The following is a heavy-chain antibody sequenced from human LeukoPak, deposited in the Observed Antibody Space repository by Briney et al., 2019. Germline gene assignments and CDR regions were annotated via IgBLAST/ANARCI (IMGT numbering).Heavy chain of an antibody. CDR1: GFTFSSYS. D-gene: IGHD6-13*01. J-gene: IGHJ4*02. CDR2: IYYSGST. V-gene: IGHV4-39*07. CDR3: AREGSRVTAASSDY. Sequence: GSLRLSCAASGFTFSSYSMNWIRQPPGKGLEWIGSIYYSGSTYYNPSLKSRVTISVDTSKNQFSLKLSSVTAADTAVYYCAREGSRVTAASSDYWGQGTLVTVSS.